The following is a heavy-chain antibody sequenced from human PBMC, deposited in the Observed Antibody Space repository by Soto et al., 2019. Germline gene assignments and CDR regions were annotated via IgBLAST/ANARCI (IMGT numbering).Heavy chain of an antibody. Sequence: SVKVSCKASGGTFSSYSISWVRQAPGQGLEWMGGIIPIFGTANYAQKFQGRVTITADESTSTAYMELSSLRSEDTAVYYCARDPFGSSIVDYYYGMDVWGQGTTVTVSS. J-gene: IGHJ6*02. CDR3: ARDPFGSSIVDYYYGMDV. V-gene: IGHV1-69*13. CDR1: GGTFSSYS. D-gene: IGHD2-2*01. CDR2: IIPIFGTA.